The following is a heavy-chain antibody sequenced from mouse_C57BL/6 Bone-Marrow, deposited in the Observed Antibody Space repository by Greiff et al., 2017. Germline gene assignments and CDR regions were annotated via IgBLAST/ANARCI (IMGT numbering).Heavy chain of an antibody. J-gene: IGHJ2*01. CDR1: GYTFTSYW. CDR3: ARRSYFYY. V-gene: IGHV1-61*01. CDR2: IYPSDSET. Sequence: QVQLQQPGAELVRPGSSVKLSCKASGYTFTSYWMAWVKQRPGQGLEWIGNIYPSDSETHYNQKFKDKATLTVDKSSSTAYLQLSSLTSEVSAVYYCARRSYFYYWGQGSTLTVSS.